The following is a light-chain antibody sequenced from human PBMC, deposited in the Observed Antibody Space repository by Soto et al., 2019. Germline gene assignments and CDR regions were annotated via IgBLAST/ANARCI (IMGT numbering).Light chain of an antibody. CDR3: ETWDSNSWV. CDR1: SGHSFYI. CDR2: VEGSGSY. Sequence: QPVLTQSSSASASLGSSVKLTCTLSSGHSFYIIAWHQQQPGKAPRYLMKVEGSGSYNKGSGVPDRFSGSSSGADRYLTISDLHFEDEADYYCETWDSNSWVFGGVTKLTVL. V-gene: IGLV4-60*02. J-gene: IGLJ3*02.